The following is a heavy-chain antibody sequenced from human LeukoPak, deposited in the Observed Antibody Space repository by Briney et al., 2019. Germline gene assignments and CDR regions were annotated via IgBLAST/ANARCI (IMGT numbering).Heavy chain of an antibody. J-gene: IGHJ4*02. Sequence: GGSLRLSCAASGFTFSSYSMNWVRQAPGKGLEWVSSISSSSSSYIYYADSVKGRFTISRDNAKNSLYLQMNSLRAEDTAVYYCARDGDWYYDFWSGQGSYWGQGTLVTVSS. D-gene: IGHD3-3*01. CDR3: ARDGDWYYDFWSGQGSY. CDR2: ISSSSSSYI. V-gene: IGHV3-21*01. CDR1: GFTFSSYS.